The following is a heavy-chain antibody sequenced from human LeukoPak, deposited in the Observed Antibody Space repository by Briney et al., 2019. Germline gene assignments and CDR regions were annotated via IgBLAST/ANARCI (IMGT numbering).Heavy chain of an antibody. Sequence: ASETLSLTCAVYGGSFSGYYWSWIRQPPGKGLEWIGEINHSGSTNYNPSLKSRVTISADTSKNQFSLKLSSVTAADTAVYYCARGLHYYGSGSYCDYWDQGTLVTVSS. CDR3: ARGLHYYGSGSYCDY. CDR1: GGSFSGYY. V-gene: IGHV4-34*01. CDR2: INHSGST. D-gene: IGHD3-10*01. J-gene: IGHJ4*02.